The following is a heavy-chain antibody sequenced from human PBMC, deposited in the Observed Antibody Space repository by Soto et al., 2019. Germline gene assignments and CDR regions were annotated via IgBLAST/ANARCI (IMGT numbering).Heavy chain of an antibody. J-gene: IGHJ6*03. V-gene: IGHV4-59*08. D-gene: IGHD6-13*01. CDR3: ARWPAAAGTFPGIYYYYMDV. CDR1: GGSISSYY. Sequence: PSETLSLTCTVSGGSISSYYWSWIRQPPGKGLEWIGYIYYSGSTNYNPSLKSRVTISVDTSKNQFSLKLSSVTAADTAVYYCARWPAAAGTFPGIYYYYMDVWGKGTTVTVSS. CDR2: IYYSGST.